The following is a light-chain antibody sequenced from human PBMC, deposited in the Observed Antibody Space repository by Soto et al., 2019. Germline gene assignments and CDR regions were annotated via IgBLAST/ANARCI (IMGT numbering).Light chain of an antibody. Sequence: DVVMTQSPLSLPVTLGQPASISCRSSRSLVYSDGNTSLNWFQQRPGQSPRRLIFEVSNGDSGVPDRFCGSASGSDFTLKISRVEAEDVGLYYCMQGTRWSQTSGQGTKVEAK. CDR1: RSLVYSDGNTS. CDR2: EVS. CDR3: MQGTRWSQT. V-gene: IGKV2-30*01. J-gene: IGKJ1*01.